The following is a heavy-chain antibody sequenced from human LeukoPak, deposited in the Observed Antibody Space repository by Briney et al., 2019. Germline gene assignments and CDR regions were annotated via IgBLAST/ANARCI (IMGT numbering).Heavy chain of an antibody. CDR2: FDPEDGET. V-gene: IGHV1-24*01. D-gene: IGHD3-22*01. CDR3: ATDRPNYYDSSGYGRRAFDI. CDR1: GYTLTELS. Sequence: ASVKVSCKVSGYTLTELSMHWVRQAPGKGLEWMGGFDPEDGETIYAQKFQGRVTMTEDTSTDTAYMELSSLRSEDTAVYYCATDRPNYYDSSGYGRRAFDIWGQGTMVTVSS. J-gene: IGHJ3*02.